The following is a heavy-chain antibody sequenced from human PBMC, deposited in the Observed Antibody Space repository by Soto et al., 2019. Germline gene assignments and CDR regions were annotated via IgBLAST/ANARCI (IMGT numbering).Heavy chain of an antibody. V-gene: IGHV3-33*05. CDR2: TSYDGSKN. Sequence: QVQLVESGGGVAEPGTPLSFSCVGSGYTFRNYVLQWYRQPPGKGLEWVALTSYDGSKNFNGDSVKGRFTISRHNSRNTVELQMDSLRFEDTALYFCARWGTPGGLGVWGQGTLVCVSS. J-gene: IGHJ4*02. D-gene: IGHD3-16*01. CDR3: ARWGTPGGLGV. CDR1: GYTFRNYV.